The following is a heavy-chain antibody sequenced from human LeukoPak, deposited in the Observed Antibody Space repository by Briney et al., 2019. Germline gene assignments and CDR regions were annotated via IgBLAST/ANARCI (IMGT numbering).Heavy chain of an antibody. CDR1: VFIFSDHW. V-gene: IGHV3-74*01. CDR3: VRERNNFWSGHHSIFDS. CDR2: INSDGSST. D-gene: IGHD3-3*01. J-gene: IGHJ4*02. Sequence: GGSLRLFCAASVFIFSDHWIHWVRQAPGKGLVWLSRINSDGSSTIYADSVKGRFTFSRDNAENTLFLEMSSLRVEGTAVYYCVRERNNFWSGHHSIFDSWGQGTLVAVSS.